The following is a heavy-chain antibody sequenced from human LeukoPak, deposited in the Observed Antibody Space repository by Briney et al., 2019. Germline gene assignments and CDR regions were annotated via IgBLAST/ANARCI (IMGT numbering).Heavy chain of an antibody. D-gene: IGHD6-13*01. Sequence: GGSLRLSCAASGFTFSNYWMHWVRQAPGKGLEWVANIKQDGSEKYYVGSVKGRFSISRDNAKNSVYLQMNSLRSEDTAVHYCARGRSSSSWWSNYYYYGMDVWGQGTTVTVSS. CDR2: IKQDGSEK. V-gene: IGHV3-7*03. CDR1: GFTFSNYW. CDR3: ARGRSSSSWWSNYYYYGMDV. J-gene: IGHJ6*02.